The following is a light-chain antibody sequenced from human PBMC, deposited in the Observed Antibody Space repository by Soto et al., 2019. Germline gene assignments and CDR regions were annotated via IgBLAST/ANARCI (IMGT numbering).Light chain of an antibody. CDR1: SSDVGGYDS. V-gene: IGLV2-14*01. J-gene: IGLJ1*01. CDR2: EVS. CDR3: TSFITTSPCV. Sequence: QSALTQPASVSGSPGQSITISCTGTSSDVGGYDSVSWYQQSPGKAPKLIIYEVSHRPSGISFRFSGSKSGDTASLTISGLQPEDEADYFCTSFITTSPCVFGSGTKLTVL.